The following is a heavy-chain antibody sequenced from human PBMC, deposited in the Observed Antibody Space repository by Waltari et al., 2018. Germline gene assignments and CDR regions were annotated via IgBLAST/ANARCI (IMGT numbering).Heavy chain of an antibody. V-gene: IGHV4-38-2*01. CDR2: IYHSGST. Sequence: QVQLQESGPGLVKPSETLSLTCAVSGYSISSGYYWGWIRQPPGKGTEWIGSIYHSGSTYYNPSLKSRVTISVDTSKNQFSLKLSSVTAADTAVYYCARHFHSSRYSEGYYYYGMDVWGQGTTVTVSS. CDR3: ARHFHSSRYSEGYYYYGMDV. CDR1: GYSISSGYY. J-gene: IGHJ6*02. D-gene: IGHD6-25*01.